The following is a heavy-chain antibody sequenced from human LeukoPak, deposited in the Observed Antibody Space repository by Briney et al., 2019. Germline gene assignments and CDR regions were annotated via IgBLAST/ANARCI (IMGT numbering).Heavy chain of an antibody. D-gene: IGHD5-18*01. Sequence: SETLSLTCTVSGGSISSYFWTWIRQPPGKGLEWIGYISSSGSTNSNPSLKSRVSISVDTSKNQFSLKLSSVTAADTAVYYCARSGYSYGKIDYWGQGTLVTVSS. J-gene: IGHJ4*02. V-gene: IGHV4-59*12. CDR1: GGSISSYF. CDR2: ISSSGST. CDR3: ARSGYSYGKIDY.